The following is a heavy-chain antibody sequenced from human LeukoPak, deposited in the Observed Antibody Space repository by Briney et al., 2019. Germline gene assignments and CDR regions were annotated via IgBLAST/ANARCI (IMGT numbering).Heavy chain of an antibody. Sequence: GGSLRLSCAASGFTFSSYAMSWVRQAPGKGLEWVSTISGSGASTHYADSVKGRFTVSRDNSKNTLYVQMNSLRAEDTAVYYCATNGDFTTRTEFWGQGTLVTVSS. CDR1: GFTFSSYA. CDR2: ISGSGAST. J-gene: IGHJ4*02. CDR3: ATNGDFTTRTEF. D-gene: IGHD4-17*01. V-gene: IGHV3-23*01.